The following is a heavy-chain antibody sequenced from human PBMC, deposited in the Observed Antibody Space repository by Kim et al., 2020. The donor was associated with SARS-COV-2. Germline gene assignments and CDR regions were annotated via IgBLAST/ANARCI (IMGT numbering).Heavy chain of an antibody. D-gene: IGHD3-10*01. Sequence: SETLSPTCAVYGASFSGYYWSWIRQPPGKGLEWIGEINHSGSTNYNPSLKSRVTISVATSKNQFSLKLSSVTAADTAVYYCARVPITMVRGKSYAVDIWGQGTMVTVSS. CDR2: INHSGST. CDR1: GASFSGYY. V-gene: IGHV4-34*01. CDR3: ARVPITMVRGKSYAVDI. J-gene: IGHJ3*02.